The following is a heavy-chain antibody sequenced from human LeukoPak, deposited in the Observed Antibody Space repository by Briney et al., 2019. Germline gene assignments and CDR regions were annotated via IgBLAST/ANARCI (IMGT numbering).Heavy chain of an antibody. CDR3: ARVALHCSSTSCYPHYYYMDV. V-gene: IGHV1-24*01. CDR1: GYTLTELS. J-gene: IGHJ6*03. Sequence: ASVKVSCKVSGYTLTELSMHWVRQAPGKGREGMGGFDPEDGETIYAQKFQGRVTMTEDTSTDTAYMELSRLRSDDTAVYYCARVALHCSSTSCYPHYYYMDVWGKGATVTVSS. CDR2: FDPEDGET. D-gene: IGHD2-2*01.